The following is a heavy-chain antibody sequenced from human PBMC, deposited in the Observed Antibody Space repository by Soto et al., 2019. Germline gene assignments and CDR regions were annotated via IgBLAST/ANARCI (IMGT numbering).Heavy chain of an antibody. D-gene: IGHD3-22*01. V-gene: IGHV4-59*04. J-gene: IGHJ4*02. Sequence: SETMSVTCTVSGGSISSYYWSWIRQPPGKGLEWIGYIYYSGSTYINPSLKSRVTMSVDTAENQISLELSSVTAADTAVYYCARLSSGQTLFDYWGQGTLVTVSS. CDR3: ARLSSGQTLFDY. CDR2: IYYSGST. CDR1: GGSISSYY.